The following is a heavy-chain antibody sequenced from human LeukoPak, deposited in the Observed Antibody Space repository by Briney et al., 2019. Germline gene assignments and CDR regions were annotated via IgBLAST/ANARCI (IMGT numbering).Heavy chain of an antibody. CDR1: GYTFTSYV. V-gene: IGHV1-69*06. CDR2: FIPIFDTA. CDR3: ARDPYYDSSGSYWGRYFDY. J-gene: IGHJ4*02. D-gene: IGHD3-22*01. Sequence: GASVKVSCKASGYTFTSYVISWVRQAPGQGLEWMGGFIPIFDTANYAHKFQGRVTITADKSTSTAYMELSSLRSEDTAVYYCARDPYYDSSGSYWGRYFDYWGQGTLVTVSS.